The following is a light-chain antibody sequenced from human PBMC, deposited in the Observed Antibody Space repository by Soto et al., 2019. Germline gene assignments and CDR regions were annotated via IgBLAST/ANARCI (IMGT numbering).Light chain of an antibody. V-gene: IGLV2-14*03. CDR3: SSYTSSSSLV. CDR2: DVS. CDR1: SSDVGGYNY. J-gene: IGLJ2*01. Sequence: QSALTQPASVSGSPGQSITISCTGTSSDVGGYNYVSWYQQHPGKAPKLMIYDVSNRPSGVSNRFSGSKSGNTASLTISGLQAADEADYYCSSYTSSSSLVFGGGTKLTFL.